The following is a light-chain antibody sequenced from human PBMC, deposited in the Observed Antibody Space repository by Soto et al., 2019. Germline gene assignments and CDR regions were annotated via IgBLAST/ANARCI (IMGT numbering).Light chain of an antibody. V-gene: IGKV3-15*01. J-gene: IGKJ2*01. CDR3: QQYNNWHPYT. Sequence: IVMTQSPATLSVSPGERATLSCRAIQSVSSNLACYPQKPGHAPRLLIYGASTRATGIPARFSGSGSGTECTLTISSLPSEDFAVYYSQQYNNWHPYTFGQGTKLEIK. CDR1: QSVSSN. CDR2: GAS.